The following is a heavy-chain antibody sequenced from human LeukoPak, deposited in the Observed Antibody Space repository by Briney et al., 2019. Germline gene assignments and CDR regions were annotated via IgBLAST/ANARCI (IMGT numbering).Heavy chain of an antibody. CDR1: GYTFTSYY. CDR3: ARTYSQRNYFDY. Sequence: ASVKVSCKASGYTFTSYYMHWVRQAPGQGLEWMGIINPSGGSTSYAQKFQGRVTMTRDTSTGTVYMELSSLRSEDTAVYYCARTYSQRNYFDYWGQGTLVTVSS. V-gene: IGHV1-46*01. CDR2: INPSGGST. D-gene: IGHD5-18*01. J-gene: IGHJ4*02.